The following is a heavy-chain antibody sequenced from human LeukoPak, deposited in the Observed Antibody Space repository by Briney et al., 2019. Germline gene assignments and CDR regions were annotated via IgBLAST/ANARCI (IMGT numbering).Heavy chain of an antibody. J-gene: IGHJ3*02. CDR2: ISYDGSNK. CDR1: GFTFSSYG. Sequence: GGSLRLSCAASGFTFSSYGMHWVRQAPGKGLEWVAVISYDGSNKYYADSVKGRFTISRDNSKNTLYLQMNSLRAEDMAVYYCAKALDSLSGNTIRSGSDAFDIWGQGTMVTVSS. CDR3: AKALDSLSGNTIRSGSDAFDI. V-gene: IGHV3-30*18. D-gene: IGHD3-10*01.